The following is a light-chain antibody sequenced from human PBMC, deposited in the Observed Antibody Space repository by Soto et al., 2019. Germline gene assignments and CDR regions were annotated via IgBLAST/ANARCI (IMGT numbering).Light chain of an antibody. CDR2: DAS. V-gene: IGKV3-11*01. CDR3: QQYGRSIT. CDR1: LSVSSY. Sequence: VLPQSPSTLALSPGDRATLSCRTSLSVSSYVDWYQRKPGQAPRLLIPDASNRATGTPARLSGSGSGTAFTLTINRQDPEDFAVYYCQQYGRSITFGQGTRLEIK. J-gene: IGKJ5*01.